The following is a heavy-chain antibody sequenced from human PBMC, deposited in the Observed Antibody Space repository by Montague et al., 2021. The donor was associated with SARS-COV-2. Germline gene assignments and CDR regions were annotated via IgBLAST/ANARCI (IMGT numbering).Heavy chain of an antibody. CDR2: IKQSGRT. J-gene: IGHJ4*02. CDR1: GGSFGVDH. CDR3: ARMALASSSSDFDY. V-gene: IGHV4-34*01. D-gene: IGHD6-6*01. Sequence: SETLSLTCAVYGGSFGVDHWSWIRQPPGKGLEWIGDIKQSGRTNYNPSLKSRVTISVDTSKNQFSLKLSSVTAADTAVYYCARMALASSSSDFDYWGQGTLVTVSS.